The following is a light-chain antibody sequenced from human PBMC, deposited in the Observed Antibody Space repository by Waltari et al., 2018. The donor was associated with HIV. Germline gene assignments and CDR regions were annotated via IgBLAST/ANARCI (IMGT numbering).Light chain of an antibody. CDR2: AAF. Sequence: DIQMTQSPSSLSASVGDRVTITCRASQGISNYLAWYQQKPGKVPKLLIYAAFTLQSGVPSRFSGSGSGTEFTLTISSLQPEDVATYDCQKYNSAPRTFGQGTKVEIK. J-gene: IGKJ1*01. V-gene: IGKV1-27*01. CDR3: QKYNSAPRT. CDR1: QGISNY.